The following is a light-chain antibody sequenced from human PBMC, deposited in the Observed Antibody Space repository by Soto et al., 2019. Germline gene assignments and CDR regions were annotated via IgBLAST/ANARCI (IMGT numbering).Light chain of an antibody. Sequence: QSVLTQPPSVSGSPGQSVTISCTATTTDIDNYDSVSWYQQAPGTAPKLIIYEVSDRPSGISSRFSGSKSGNTASLTISGLQTEDEADYYCSSYTSSSTLFGTGTKVTVL. V-gene: IGLV2-18*02. CDR3: SSYTSSSTL. CDR2: EVS. CDR1: TTDIDNYDS. J-gene: IGLJ1*01.